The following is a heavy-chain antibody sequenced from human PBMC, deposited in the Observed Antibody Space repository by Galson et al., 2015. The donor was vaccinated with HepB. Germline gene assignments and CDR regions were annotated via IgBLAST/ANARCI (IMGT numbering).Heavy chain of an antibody. CDR2: IKSKSSYI. CDR1: GFTFSSYS. J-gene: IGHJ4*02. CDR3: AGDVTGTLHFDY. Sequence: SLRLSCAASGFTFSSYSMNWVRQAPGKGLEWVSSIKSKSSYIYYADSVKGRFTISRDNAKNSLYLQMNSLRAEDTAVYYCAGDVTGTLHFDYWGQGTLGTVSS. D-gene: IGHD1-7*01. V-gene: IGHV3-21*01.